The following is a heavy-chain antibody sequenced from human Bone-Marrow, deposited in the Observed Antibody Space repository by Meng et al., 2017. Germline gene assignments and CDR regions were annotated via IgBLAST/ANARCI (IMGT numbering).Heavy chain of an antibody. CDR3: ATATVTTLDSYGMDV. J-gene: IGHJ6*02. CDR1: GFTFSNHY. D-gene: IGHD4-17*01. V-gene: IGHV3-7*03. CDR2: IKQDGSWR. Sequence: GESLKISCAASGFTFSNHYMTWVRQAPGKGLEWVGHIKQDGSWRYYVDSVKGRFTISRDNAKNSLYLQMNSLRAEDTALYYCATATVTTLDSYGMDVWGQGTTVTVSS.